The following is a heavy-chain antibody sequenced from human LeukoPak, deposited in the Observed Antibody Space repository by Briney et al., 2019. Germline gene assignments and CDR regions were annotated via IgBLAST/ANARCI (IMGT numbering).Heavy chain of an antibody. Sequence: PSETLSLTCTVSGGSISSSSYYLGWIRQPPGKGLEWIGSIYYSGSTYYNPSLKSRVTISVDTSKNQFSLKLSSVTAADTAVYYCAMYIWFGELPLDYWGQGTLVTVSS. CDR1: GGSISSSSYY. CDR3: AMYIWFGELPLDY. D-gene: IGHD3-10*01. J-gene: IGHJ4*02. CDR2: IYYSGST. V-gene: IGHV4-39*01.